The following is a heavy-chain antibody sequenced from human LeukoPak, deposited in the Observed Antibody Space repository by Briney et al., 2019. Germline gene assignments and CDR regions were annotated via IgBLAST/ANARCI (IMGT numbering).Heavy chain of an antibody. Sequence: PGGSLRLSCAASGFTFSNYAMHWVRQAPGKGLEWVAVISYDGSNKYYADSVKGRFTISRDNSKNTLYLQMNSLRAEDTAVYYCAKAGVMITFGGVIVPDPDAFDIWGQGTMVTVSS. V-gene: IGHV3-30*04. D-gene: IGHD3-16*02. CDR3: AKAGVMITFGGVIVPDPDAFDI. J-gene: IGHJ3*02. CDR1: GFTFSNYA. CDR2: ISYDGSNK.